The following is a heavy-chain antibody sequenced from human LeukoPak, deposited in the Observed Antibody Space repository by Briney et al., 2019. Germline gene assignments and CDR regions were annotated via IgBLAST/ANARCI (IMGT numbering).Heavy chain of an antibody. CDR3: APTTEAYTSWWKV. CDR1: GYKFTDDF. V-gene: IGHV1-2*02. Sequence: ASVKDSCQASGYKFTDDFMHWVRQAPGQGLAVMGWINPDSGFTNYAQKFKGRVTMTRDTSISTAYLEVRSLTSDDTALYYCAPTTEAYTSWWKVWGQGTLVTVSS. D-gene: IGHD3-16*01. CDR2: INPDSGFT. J-gene: IGHJ4*02.